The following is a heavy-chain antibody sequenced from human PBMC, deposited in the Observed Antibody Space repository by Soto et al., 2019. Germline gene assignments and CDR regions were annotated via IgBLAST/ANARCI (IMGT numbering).Heavy chain of an antibody. CDR1: GFTFINYA. CDR2: ISGSGAT. D-gene: IGHD3-3*01. V-gene: IGHV3-23*01. CDR3: ARALDFWSGAITSARFDP. Sequence: EVPLLESGGGLVQPGGSLSLSCAASGFTFINYALTWVRQAPGRWLEWVSAISGSGATYYTESVKGRFTISRDNPENTLYLQMDSLRAEDTAIYYCARALDFWSGAITSARFDPWGQGTLVTVSS. J-gene: IGHJ5*02.